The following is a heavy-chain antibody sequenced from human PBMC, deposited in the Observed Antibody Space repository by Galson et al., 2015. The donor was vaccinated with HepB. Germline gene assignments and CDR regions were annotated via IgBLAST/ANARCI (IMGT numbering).Heavy chain of an antibody. D-gene: IGHD3-9*01. V-gene: IGHV3-7*03. CDR2: IKQDGSEK. Sequence: SLRLSCAASGFTFSSYWMSWVRQAPGKGLEWVANIKQDGSEKYYVDSVKGRFTISRDNAKNSLYLQMNSLRAEDTAVYYCARERYFDWLLPTPLPLDYWGQGTLVTVSS. J-gene: IGHJ4*02. CDR3: ARERYFDWLLPTPLPLDY. CDR1: GFTFSSYW.